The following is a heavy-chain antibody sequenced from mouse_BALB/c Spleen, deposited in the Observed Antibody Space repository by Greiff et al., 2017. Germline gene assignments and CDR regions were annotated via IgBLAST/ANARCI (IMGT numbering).Heavy chain of an antibody. CDR3: ARDLTTATPYAMDY. V-gene: IGHV5-6-5*01. CDR2: ISSGGST. CDR1: GFTFSSYA. D-gene: IGHD1-2*01. J-gene: IGHJ4*01. Sequence: EVKLMESGGGLVKPGGSLKLSCAASGFTFSSYAMSWVRQTPEKRLEWVASISSGGSTYYPDSVKGRFTISRDNSQSILYLQMNTLRAEDSATYYCARDLTTATPYAMDYWGQGTSVTVSS.